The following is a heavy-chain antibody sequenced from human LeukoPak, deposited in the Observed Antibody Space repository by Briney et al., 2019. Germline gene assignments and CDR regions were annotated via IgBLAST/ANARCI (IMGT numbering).Heavy chain of an antibody. D-gene: IGHD6-19*01. CDR2: ISGSGSST. Sequence: GGSLRLSCAASGSTFSSYAMSWVRQAPGKGLEWASAISGSGSSTYYADSVKGRFTISRDNSKNTLYLQMNSLRAEDTAVYYCAKDGSGAVATTDFDYWGQGTLVTVSS. CDR1: GSTFSSYA. CDR3: AKDGSGAVATTDFDY. V-gene: IGHV3-23*01. J-gene: IGHJ4*02.